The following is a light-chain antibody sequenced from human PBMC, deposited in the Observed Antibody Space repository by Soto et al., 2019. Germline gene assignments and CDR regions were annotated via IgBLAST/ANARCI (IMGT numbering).Light chain of an antibody. CDR1: QGISGW. CDR3: QQQYNTLRT. J-gene: IGKJ1*01. V-gene: IGKV1-12*01. Sequence: KQSPSSVSAKDRARLTITCRASQGISGWLAWYQQKPGKAPNLLIYDASTLRNGVPSRFSGSGYATHGTLNLRSLQPEDGTTYYCQQQYNTLRTFCQGTMVDIK. CDR2: DAS.